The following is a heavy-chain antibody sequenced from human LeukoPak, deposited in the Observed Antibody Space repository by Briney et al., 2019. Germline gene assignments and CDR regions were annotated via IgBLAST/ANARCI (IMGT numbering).Heavy chain of an antibody. CDR3: AKNWGSLDY. Sequence: GGSLRLSCAASGFTFDSNSMSWVRQAPGKGLEWVANIKQDGSEKYYVDSVKGRFIISRDNAKNSLYLQMNSLRAEDTAVYYCAKNWGSLDYWGPGTLVTVSS. CDR2: IKQDGSEK. CDR1: GFTFDSNS. J-gene: IGHJ4*02. V-gene: IGHV3-7*01. D-gene: IGHD7-27*01.